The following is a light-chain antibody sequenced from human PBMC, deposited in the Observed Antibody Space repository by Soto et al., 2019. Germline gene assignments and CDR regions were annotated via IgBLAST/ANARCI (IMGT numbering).Light chain of an antibody. CDR3: CSYAGSPRYV. V-gene: IGLV2-11*01. Sequence: QSALTQPRSVSGSPGQSVTISCTGTSSDVGGYNYVSWYQQHPGKAPKVMIYDVSERPSGVPDRFSGSKSGNTASLTISGFQPEDEADYYCCSYAGSPRYVFGTGTKLTFL. CDR2: DVS. CDR1: SSDVGGYNY. J-gene: IGLJ1*01.